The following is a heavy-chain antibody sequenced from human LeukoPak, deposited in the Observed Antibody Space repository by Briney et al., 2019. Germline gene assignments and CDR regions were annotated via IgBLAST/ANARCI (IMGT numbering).Heavy chain of an antibody. Sequence: ASVKVSCKASGYTLTSYYMHWVRQAPGQGLEWMGIINPSGGSTSYAQRFQGRVTMTRDTSTSTVYMELSSLRSEDTAVYYCARESIVGASDIDYWGQGTLVTVSS. D-gene: IGHD1-26*01. CDR1: GYTLTSYY. CDR2: INPSGGST. J-gene: IGHJ4*02. CDR3: ARESIVGASDIDY. V-gene: IGHV1-46*01.